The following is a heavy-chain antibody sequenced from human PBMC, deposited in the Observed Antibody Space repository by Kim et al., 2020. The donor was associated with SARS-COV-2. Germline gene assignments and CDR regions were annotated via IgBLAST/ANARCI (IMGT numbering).Heavy chain of an antibody. CDR2: INHSGST. J-gene: IGHJ3*02. D-gene: IGHD3-22*01. CDR3: AAECNYYDSSGYCFII. V-gene: IGHV4-34*01. CDR1: GGSFSGYY. Sequence: SETLSLTCAVYGGSFSGYYWSWIRQPPGKGLEWIGEINHSGSTNYNPSLKSRVTISVDTSKNQFSLKLSSVTAADTAVYYCAAECNYYDSSGYCFIIWGQGTMVTVSS.